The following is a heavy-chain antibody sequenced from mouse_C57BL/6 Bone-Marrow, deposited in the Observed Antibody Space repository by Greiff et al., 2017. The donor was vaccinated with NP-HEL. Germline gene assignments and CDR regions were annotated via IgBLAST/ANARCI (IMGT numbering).Heavy chain of an antibody. V-gene: IGHV3-6*01. CDR3: ARGRDGYYYAMDY. Sequence: EVQLQESGPGLVKPSQSLSLTCSVTGYSITSGYYWNWIRQFPGNKLEWMGYISYDGSNNYNPSLKNRISITRDTSKNQFFLKLNSVTTEDTATYYCARGRDGYYYAMDYWGQGTSVTVSS. D-gene: IGHD2-3*01. CDR1: GYSITSGYY. J-gene: IGHJ4*01. CDR2: ISYDGSN.